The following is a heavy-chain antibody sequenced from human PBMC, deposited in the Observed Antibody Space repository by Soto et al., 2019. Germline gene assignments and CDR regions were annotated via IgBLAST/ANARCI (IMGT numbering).Heavy chain of an antibody. Sequence: SETLSLTCTVSGGSISGYYWSWIRQPPGKGLEWIGYIYYSGRTNYNPSLKSRVTISVDTSKNQFSLKLSSVTAADTAVYYCARDKSSLDYGGWFDPWGQGTLVTVSS. CDR2: IYYSGRT. D-gene: IGHD4-17*01. CDR3: ARDKSSLDYGGWFDP. V-gene: IGHV4-59*01. CDR1: GGSISGYY. J-gene: IGHJ5*02.